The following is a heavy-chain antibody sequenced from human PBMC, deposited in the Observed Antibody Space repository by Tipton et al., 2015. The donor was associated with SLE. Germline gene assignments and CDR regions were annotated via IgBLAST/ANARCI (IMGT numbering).Heavy chain of an antibody. D-gene: IGHD6-19*01. J-gene: IGHJ4*02. CDR1: VASINSSSYY. CDR2: VFYSGTT. Sequence: TLSLTCTVSVASINSSSYYWAWIRQPPGKGLEWIGSVFYSGTTYYNPSLKSLVTISLDTSKNQFSLKVNSVTAADTAVYYCASLLWGGWPFDHWGQGTLVTVSS. V-gene: IGHV4-39*07. CDR3: ASLLWGGWPFDH.